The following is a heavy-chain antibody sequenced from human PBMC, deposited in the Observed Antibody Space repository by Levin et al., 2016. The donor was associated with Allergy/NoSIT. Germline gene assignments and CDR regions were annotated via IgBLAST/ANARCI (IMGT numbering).Heavy chain of an antibody. J-gene: IGHJ4*02. CDR2: ISYDGSNK. Sequence: PGKGLEWVAVISYDGSNKYYADSVKGRFTISRDNSKNTLYLQMNSLRAEDTAVYYCAKEVAAMALGFDYWGQGTLVTVSS. V-gene: IGHV3-30*18. D-gene: IGHD5-18*01. CDR3: AKEVAAMALGFDY.